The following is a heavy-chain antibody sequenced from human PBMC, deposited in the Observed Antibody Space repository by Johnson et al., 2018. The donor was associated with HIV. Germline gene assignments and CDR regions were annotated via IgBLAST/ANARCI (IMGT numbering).Heavy chain of an antibody. CDR1: GFTSGDYS. Sequence: VQLVESGGGSVQPGRSLRLSCIGFGFTSGDYSMNWVRQAPGRGLEWVGFIRSKAYGGTPEYAASVKGRFTISGDESRNIAYLQMDSLKTEDTAVYYCSSRPHGSGRPLDIWGQGTMVTVSS. J-gene: IGHJ3*02. CDR2: IRSKAYGGTP. D-gene: IGHD3-10*01. V-gene: IGHV3-49*04. CDR3: SSRPHGSGRPLDI.